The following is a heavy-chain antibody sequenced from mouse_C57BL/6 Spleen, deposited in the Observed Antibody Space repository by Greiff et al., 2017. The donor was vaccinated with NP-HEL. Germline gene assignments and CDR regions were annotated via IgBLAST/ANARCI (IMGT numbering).Heavy chain of an antibody. Sequence: QVQLQQSGAELVRPGASVTLSCKASGYTFTDYEMHWVKQTPVHGLEWIGAIDPETGGTAYNQKFKGKAILTADKSSSTAYMELRSLTSEDSAVYYCTRSKDGNPFADWGQGTLVTVSA. D-gene: IGHD2-1*01. J-gene: IGHJ3*01. CDR2: IDPETGGT. CDR3: TRSKDGNPFAD. V-gene: IGHV1-15*01. CDR1: GYTFTDYE.